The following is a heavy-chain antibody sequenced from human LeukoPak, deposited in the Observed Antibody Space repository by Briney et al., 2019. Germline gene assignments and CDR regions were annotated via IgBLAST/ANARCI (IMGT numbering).Heavy chain of an antibody. CDR2: IKQDGSEK. CDR1: GFTFGDTW. Sequence: GRSLRLSCAASGFTFGDTWMNWVRQVPGQGLEWVANIKQDGSEKFYVASVKGRFTISRDNGKSSLYLQMNSLRAEDTALYYCATSYDMGWLIGYWGQGTLVTVSS. D-gene: IGHD3/OR15-3a*01. CDR3: ATSYDMGWLIGY. J-gene: IGHJ4*02. V-gene: IGHV3-7*03.